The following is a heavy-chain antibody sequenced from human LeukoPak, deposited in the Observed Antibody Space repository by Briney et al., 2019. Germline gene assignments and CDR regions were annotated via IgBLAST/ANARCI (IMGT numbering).Heavy chain of an antibody. J-gene: IGHJ4*02. Sequence: GGSLRLSCAASGFTFSSYSINWVRQAPGKGLEWVSSISSSSSYIYYADSVKGRFTISRDNAKNSLYLQMNSLRAEDTAVYYCARDQRYCSSTSCLGHFDYWGQGTLVTVSS. V-gene: IGHV3-21*01. D-gene: IGHD2-2*01. CDR1: GFTFSSYS. CDR3: ARDQRYCSSTSCLGHFDY. CDR2: ISSSSSYI.